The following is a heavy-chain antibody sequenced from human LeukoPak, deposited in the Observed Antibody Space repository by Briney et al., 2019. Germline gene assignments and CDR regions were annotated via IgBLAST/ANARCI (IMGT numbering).Heavy chain of an antibody. CDR3: ARDLAKGRYFDY. Sequence: GGSLRLSCAASGFTFNTYGMHCVRQTPGRGLECVLVIWFDGSKIYYTDSVKGRFTISRDNSKNTLFLQMNSLRAEDSGVYYCARDLAKGRYFDYWGEGTLVTVSS. V-gene: IGHV3-33*01. D-gene: IGHD1-26*01. CDR2: IWFDGSKI. J-gene: IGHJ4*02. CDR1: GFTFNTYG.